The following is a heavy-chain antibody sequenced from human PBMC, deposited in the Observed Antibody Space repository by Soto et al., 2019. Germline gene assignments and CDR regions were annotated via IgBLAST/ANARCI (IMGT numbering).Heavy chain of an antibody. V-gene: IGHV3-48*02. J-gene: IGHJ5*02. D-gene: IGHD2-2*01. CDR2: IRSSTSAV. CDR3: ARGGLVPTFDA. Sequence: EVQLVESGGGLVQPGRSLRLSCVVSGFSFSTYSMNWVRRAPGKGLEWVSHIRSSTSAVYYADSVEGRFTISRDDAKNSLFLEMSSLRDEDTGGYYCARGGLVPTFDAWGRGTLVTVSS. CDR1: GFSFSTYS.